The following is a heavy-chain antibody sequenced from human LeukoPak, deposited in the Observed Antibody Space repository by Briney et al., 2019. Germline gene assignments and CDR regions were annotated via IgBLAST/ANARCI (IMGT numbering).Heavy chain of an antibody. CDR2: IIPIFGTA. V-gene: IGHV1-69*05. CDR3: ARGYCTNNICLGRPYFDY. CDR1: GGTFSSYA. Sequence: SVKVSCKASGGTFSSYAIGWVRQVPGQGLEWMGVIIPIFGTANYAQKFQGRVTITTDESTSTAYMDLSSLRSEDTAVYYCARGYCTNNICLGRPYFDYWGQGTLVTVSS. D-gene: IGHD2-8*01. J-gene: IGHJ4*02.